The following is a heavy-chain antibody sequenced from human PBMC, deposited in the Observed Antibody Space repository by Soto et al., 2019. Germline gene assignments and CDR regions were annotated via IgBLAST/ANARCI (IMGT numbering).Heavy chain of an antibody. D-gene: IGHD2-21*01. CDR2: IKQDGSES. J-gene: IGHJ5*02. Sequence: GGSLRLSCAASGFTFSNYWMSWVRQAPGKGLEWVANIKQDGSESNYADSVKGRFTISRDNAENSLYLQMTSLRAEDTAVYYCASARHIGPWGQGTLVT. CDR1: GFTFSNYW. CDR3: ASARHIGP. V-gene: IGHV3-7*01.